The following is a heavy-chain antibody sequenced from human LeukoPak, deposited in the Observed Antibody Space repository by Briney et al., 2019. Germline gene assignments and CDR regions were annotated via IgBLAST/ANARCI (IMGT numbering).Heavy chain of an antibody. CDR3: ARGELYYYGSGSPPFDY. Sequence: GGSLRLSCAASGFTFSSYEMNWVRQAPGKGLEWVSYISSSGSTIYYADSVKGRFTISRDNAKNSLNLQMNSLRAEDTAVYYCARGELYYYGSGSPPFDYWGQGTLVTVSS. J-gene: IGHJ4*02. CDR2: ISSSGSTI. V-gene: IGHV3-48*03. D-gene: IGHD3-10*01. CDR1: GFTFSSYE.